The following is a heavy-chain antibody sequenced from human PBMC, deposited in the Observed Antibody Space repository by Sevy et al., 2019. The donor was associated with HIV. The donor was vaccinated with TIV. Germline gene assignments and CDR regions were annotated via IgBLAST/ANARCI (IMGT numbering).Heavy chain of an antibody. CDR1: GFTFSSYA. J-gene: IGHJ4*02. Sequence: GGSLRLSCAASGFTFSSYALLWVRQAPGKGLEWVSLISYGGSKKYYSDSVKGRFAISRDESKTTLFLQMNSLRSEDTAICYCARVGVSYCTDDCYHRFDYWGRGTLVTVSS. D-gene: IGHD2-21*02. V-gene: IGHV3-30*09. CDR3: ARVGVSYCTDDCYHRFDY. CDR2: ISYGGSKK.